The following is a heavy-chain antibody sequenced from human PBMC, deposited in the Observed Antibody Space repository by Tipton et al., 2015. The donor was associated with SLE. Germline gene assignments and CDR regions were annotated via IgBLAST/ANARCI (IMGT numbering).Heavy chain of an antibody. CDR2: IRYDGSNK. D-gene: IGHD6-19*01. J-gene: IGHJ4*02. CDR1: GFTFSSYG. V-gene: IGHV3-30*02. CDR3: AKDSVAVAGTYFDY. Sequence: SLRLSCAASGFTFSSYGMHWVRQAPGKGLAWVAFIRYDGSNKYYADSVKGRFTISRDNSKNTLYLQMNSLRAEDTAVYYCAKDSVAVAGTYFDYWGQGTLVTVAS.